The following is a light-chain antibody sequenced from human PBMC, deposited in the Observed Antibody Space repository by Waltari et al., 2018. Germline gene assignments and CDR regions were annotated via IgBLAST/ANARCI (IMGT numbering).Light chain of an antibody. J-gene: IGKJ4*01. CDR3: QQSYSTPLT. CDR2: DAS. CDR1: QSIRSY. V-gene: IGKV1-39*01. Sequence: DIQMTQSPSSLSASVGDRVPITCRASQSIRSYLNWYQQEPGKAPKLLIYDASNLQSGVPSRFSGSGSGTDFTLTISRLQAEDFATYFCQQSYSTPLTFGGGAKVEIK.